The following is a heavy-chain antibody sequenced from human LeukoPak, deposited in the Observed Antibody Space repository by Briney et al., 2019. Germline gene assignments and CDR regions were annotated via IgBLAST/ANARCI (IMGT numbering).Heavy chain of an antibody. CDR3: ARVVGARHDFWSGWVYYYYMDV. D-gene: IGHD3-3*01. V-gene: IGHV4-38-2*02. J-gene: IGHJ6*03. CDR1: GYSISSGYY. CDR2: IYHSGST. Sequence: SETLSLTCTVSGYSISSGYYWGWIRQPPGKGLEWIGSIYHSGSTYYNPSLKSRVTISVDTSKNQFSLKLSSVTAADTAVYYCARVVGARHDFWSGWVYYYYMDVWGKGTTVTVSS.